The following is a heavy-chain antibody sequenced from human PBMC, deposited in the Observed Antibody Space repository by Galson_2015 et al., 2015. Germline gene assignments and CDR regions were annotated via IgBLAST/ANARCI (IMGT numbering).Heavy chain of an antibody. V-gene: IGHV3-49*03. CDR2: VRVSTFGATT. J-gene: IGHJ4*02. CDR1: GFDFGGLA. Sequence: SLRLSCAGSGFDFGGLAMTWLRQAPGKGLEWVGFVRVSTFGATTEIAASVRGRFAISRNDSKSVAYLHMTSLRTEDTAVYHCARRINNYDSWGQGTRVIVSS. D-gene: IGHD2/OR15-2a*01. CDR3: ARRINNYDS.